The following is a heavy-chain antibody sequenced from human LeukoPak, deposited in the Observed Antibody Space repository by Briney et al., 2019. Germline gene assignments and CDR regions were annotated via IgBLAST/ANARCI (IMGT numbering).Heavy chain of an antibody. CDR3: ARGPRNDP. CDR1: GGTFSSYA. CDR2: IIPIFGTA. J-gene: IGHJ5*02. Sequence: SVKVSCKASGGTFSSYAISWVRQAPGQGLEWMGGIIPIFGTANYAQKFQGRVTITTDESASTAYMELSGLTSDDTAVYFCARGPRNDPWGQGTLVTVSP. D-gene: IGHD1-14*01. V-gene: IGHV1-69*05.